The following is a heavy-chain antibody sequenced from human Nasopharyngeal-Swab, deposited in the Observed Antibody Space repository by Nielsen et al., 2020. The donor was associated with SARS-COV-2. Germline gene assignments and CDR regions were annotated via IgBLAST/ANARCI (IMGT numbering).Heavy chain of an antibody. CDR1: GFTFSDYY. Sequence: GESLKISCAASGFTFSDYYMSWIRQAPGKGLEWVSYISSSSYTNYADSVKGRFTISRDNAENSLYLQMNSLRAEDTAVYYCARVHYSNVQYYFDYWGQGTLVTVSS. J-gene: IGHJ4*02. CDR2: ISSSSYT. D-gene: IGHD4-11*01. CDR3: ARVHYSNVQYYFDY. V-gene: IGHV3-11*06.